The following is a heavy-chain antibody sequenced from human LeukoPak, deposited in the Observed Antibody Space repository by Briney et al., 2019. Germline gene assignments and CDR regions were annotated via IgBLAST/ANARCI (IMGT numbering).Heavy chain of an antibody. CDR3: ARFSISSSSLDY. J-gene: IGHJ4*02. V-gene: IGHV4-59*01. Sequence: PSETLSLTCTVSGGSISSYYWSWIRQPPGKGLEWIGYIYYSGSTNYNSSLKSRVTISVDTSKNQFSLKLSSVTAADTAVYYCARFSISSSSLDYWGQGTLVTVSS. D-gene: IGHD6-13*01. CDR1: GGSISSYY. CDR2: IYYSGST.